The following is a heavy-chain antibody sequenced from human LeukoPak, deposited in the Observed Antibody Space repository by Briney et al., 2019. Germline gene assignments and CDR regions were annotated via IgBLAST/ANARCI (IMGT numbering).Heavy chain of an antibody. CDR2: IKQDGSEK. CDR1: GFTFSSYW. D-gene: IGHD2-2*01. Sequence: GGSLRLSCAASGFTFSSYWMSWVRQAPGKGLEWVANIKQDGSEKYYVDSVKGRFTISRDNAKNSLYLQMNSLRVEDTAVYYCARDDCSSISCYHNWFDPWGQGTLVTVSS. V-gene: IGHV3-7*01. CDR3: ARDDCSSISCYHNWFDP. J-gene: IGHJ5*02.